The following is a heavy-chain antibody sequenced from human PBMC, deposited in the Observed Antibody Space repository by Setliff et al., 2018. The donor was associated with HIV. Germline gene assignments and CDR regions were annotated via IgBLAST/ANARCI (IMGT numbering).Heavy chain of an antibody. Sequence: ASVKVSCKASGYTFTGYYMHWVRQAPGQGLEWMGWINPNSGGTNYAQKFQGRVTMTRDTSISTAYMELSRLRSDDTAVYYCATLQQLTYYFDYWVPETLLVTVSS. J-gene: IGHJ4*03. CDR2: INPNSGGT. V-gene: IGHV1-2*02. CDR3: ATLQQLTYYFDY. D-gene: IGHD6-13*01. CDR1: GYTFTGYY.